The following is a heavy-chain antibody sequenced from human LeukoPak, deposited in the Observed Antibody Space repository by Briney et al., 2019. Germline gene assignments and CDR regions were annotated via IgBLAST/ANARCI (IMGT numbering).Heavy chain of an antibody. V-gene: IGHV3-21*01. CDR1: GFTFSDYS. CDR3: ASERLVVRGITGYFDY. Sequence: KPGGPLRLSCAASGFTFSDYSMNWVRQAPGKGLEWVSSISFSSSFVYYADSVKGRFTISRDNAKTSLYLQMNSLRAEDTAVYYCASERLVVRGITGYFDYWGQGTLVTVSS. D-gene: IGHD3-10*01. CDR2: ISFSSSFV. J-gene: IGHJ4*02.